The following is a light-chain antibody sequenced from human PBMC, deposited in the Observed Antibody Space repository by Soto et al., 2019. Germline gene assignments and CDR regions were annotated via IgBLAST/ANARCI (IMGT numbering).Light chain of an antibody. V-gene: IGLV2-14*01. CDR1: SSDVGNYIY. J-gene: IGLJ1*01. CDR3: TSYTTSSTYV. Sequence: QSALRQPASVSGSPGQSITISCTGTSSDVGNYIYVFWFQQYPGKAPKLIISEVSNRPSGASSRFSGSKSGNTASLTISGLQAEDEAHYYCTSYTTSSTYVFGTGTKVTVL. CDR2: EVS.